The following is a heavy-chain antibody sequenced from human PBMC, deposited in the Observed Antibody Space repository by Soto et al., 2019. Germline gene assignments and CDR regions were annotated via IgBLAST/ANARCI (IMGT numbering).Heavy chain of an antibody. CDR2: IHHSGST. CDR3: ARDPHAGVDY. CDR1: GYSISSGYY. V-gene: IGHV4-38-2*02. Sequence: KPSETLSLTCAVSGYSISSGYYWGWIRQPPGKGLEWSGSIHHSGSTYYNPSLKSRVTISVDTSKNQFSLKLSSVTAADTAVYYCARDPHAGVDYWGQGTLVTVSS. J-gene: IGHJ4*02.